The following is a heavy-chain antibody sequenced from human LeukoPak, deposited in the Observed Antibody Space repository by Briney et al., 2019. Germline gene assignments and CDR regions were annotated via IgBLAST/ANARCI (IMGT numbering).Heavy chain of an antibody. CDR2: IKQDGSEK. CDR3: ARDVLLWPPRGMDV. J-gene: IGHJ6*02. V-gene: IGHV3-7*01. CDR1: GFTFSSYW. D-gene: IGHD3-10*01. Sequence: GGSPRLSCAASGFTFSSYWMSWVRQAPGKGLEWVANIKQDGSEKYYVDSVKGRFTISRDNAKNSLYLQMNSLRAEDTAVYYCARDVLLWPPRGMDVWGQGTTVTASS.